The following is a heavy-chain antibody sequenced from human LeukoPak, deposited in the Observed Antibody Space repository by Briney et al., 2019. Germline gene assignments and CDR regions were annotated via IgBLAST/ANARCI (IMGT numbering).Heavy chain of an antibody. Sequence: GGSLRLSCAASGFTFSSYEMNWVRQAPGKGLEWVSYIYNTGSLVYYADSVQGRFTVSRDNAQNSLYLQKSSLRAEDTALYYCARERASCGGDCLDYWGQGTLVTVSS. J-gene: IGHJ4*02. CDR3: ARERASCGGDCLDY. CDR1: GFTFSSYE. D-gene: IGHD2-21*02. CDR2: IYNTGSLV. V-gene: IGHV3-48*03.